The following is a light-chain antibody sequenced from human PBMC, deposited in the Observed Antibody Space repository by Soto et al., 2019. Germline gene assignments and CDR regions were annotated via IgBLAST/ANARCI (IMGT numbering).Light chain of an antibody. Sequence: DIQMTQSPSSLSASVGDRVTISCRGSQGISSWLAWYQQKPGKAPRLLIYGASSRATGIPDRFSGSGSGTDFTLTISRLEPEDSAVYYCQQYGSSPTFGQGTKV. V-gene: IGKV1-5*01. J-gene: IGKJ1*01. CDR1: QGISSW. CDR2: GAS. CDR3: QQYGSSPT.